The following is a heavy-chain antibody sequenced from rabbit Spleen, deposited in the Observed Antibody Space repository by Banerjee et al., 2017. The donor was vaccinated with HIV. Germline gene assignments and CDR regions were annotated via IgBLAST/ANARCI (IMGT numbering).Heavy chain of an antibody. Sequence: QSLEESGGDLVKPGASLTLTCTASGFSFSSSYYMCWVRQAPGKGLECIACIYAGSSGSTYYASWATGRFTISKTSSTTVTLQMTSLTAADTATYFCARGSATMTMVITGYYLNLWGQGTLVTVS. J-gene: IGHJ4*01. CDR1: GFSFSSSYY. CDR2: IYAGSSGST. D-gene: IGHD2-1*01. CDR3: ARGSATMTMVITGYYLNL. V-gene: IGHV1S40*01.